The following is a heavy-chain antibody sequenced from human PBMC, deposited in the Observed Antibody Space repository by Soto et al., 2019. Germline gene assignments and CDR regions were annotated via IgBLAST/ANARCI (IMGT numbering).Heavy chain of an antibody. Sequence: QVQLVQSGAEVKKPGSSVKVSCKASGGAFSDYAFSWVRQAPGQGLEWLGGIMPIFRAADYARKFQGRVTITADEFKRTAYMEMNSLRSEDTAVYYCASWLKGPDIGNYYYGMDVWGQGTTVTVS. J-gene: IGHJ6*02. CDR3: ASWLKGPDIGNYYYGMDV. CDR2: IMPIFRAA. D-gene: IGHD2-15*01. CDR1: GGAFSDYA. V-gene: IGHV1-69*12.